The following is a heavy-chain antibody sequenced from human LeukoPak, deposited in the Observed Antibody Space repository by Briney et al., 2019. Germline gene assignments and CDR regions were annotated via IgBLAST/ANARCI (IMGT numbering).Heavy chain of an antibody. V-gene: IGHV3-23*03. J-gene: IGHJ4*02. CDR2: IYSGGST. CDR1: GFTFSSYA. Sequence: GGSLRLSCAASGFTFSSYAMSWVRQAPGKGLEWVSVIYSGGSTYYADSVKGRFTISRDNSKNTLYLQMNSLRAEDTAVYYCAKDRTTMVRGADVDYWGQGTLVTVSS. CDR3: AKDRTTMVRGADVDY. D-gene: IGHD3-10*01.